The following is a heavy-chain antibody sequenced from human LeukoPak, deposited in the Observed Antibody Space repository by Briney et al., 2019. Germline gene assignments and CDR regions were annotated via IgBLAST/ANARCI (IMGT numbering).Heavy chain of an antibody. J-gene: IGHJ4*02. CDR1: GFIFSDHY. V-gene: IGHV3-30*02. CDR3: AKDRYSTSSTFTVNPFDY. D-gene: IGHD2-2*01. Sequence: GSLRLSCAASGFIFSDHYMDWVRQAPGEGLEWVAFIRYDGSNKYYADSVKGRFTISRDNSKSTLDLQMNSLRVEDTAVYYCAKDRYSTSSTFTVNPFDYWGQEILVTVSS. CDR2: IRYDGSNK.